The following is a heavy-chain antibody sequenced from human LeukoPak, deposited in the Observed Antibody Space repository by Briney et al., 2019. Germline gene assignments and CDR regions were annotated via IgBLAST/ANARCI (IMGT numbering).Heavy chain of an antibody. Sequence: GASVKVSCKASGYTFTSYDINWVRPATGQGLEWMGWMNPNSGNTGYAQKLQGRVTMTRNTSISTAYMELSSLRSEDTAVYYCARAALVGATSPSDYWGQGTLVTVSS. CDR1: GYTFTSYD. CDR2: MNPNSGNT. CDR3: ARAALVGATSPSDY. J-gene: IGHJ4*02. V-gene: IGHV1-8*01. D-gene: IGHD1-26*01.